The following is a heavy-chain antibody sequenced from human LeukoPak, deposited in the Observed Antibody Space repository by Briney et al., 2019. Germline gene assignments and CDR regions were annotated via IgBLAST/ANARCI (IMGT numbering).Heavy chain of an antibody. CDR2: INHSGIT. V-gene: IGHV4-34*01. CDR3: VRLDYDILTGHYSYY. CDR1: GGSFSPHY. J-gene: IGHJ4*02. D-gene: IGHD3-9*01. Sequence: SETLSLTCGVYGGSFSPHYWNWIRQPPGKGLEWIGEINHSGITNYNPSLKSRVTISVDTSNNEFSLKMTYVTAADTAFFFRVRLDYDILTGHYSYYWGQGTLVTVSS.